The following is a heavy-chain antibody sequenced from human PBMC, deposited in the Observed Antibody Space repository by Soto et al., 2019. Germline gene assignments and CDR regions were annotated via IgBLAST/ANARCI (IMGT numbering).Heavy chain of an antibody. D-gene: IGHD2-15*01. V-gene: IGHV3-23*01. CDR2: ISGSGGNR. Sequence: EVQVLESGGGLEQPGGSLRLSCAASGFTFRSYVMSWVRQAPGKGLEWVSSISGSGGNRYYADSVKGRLTISRDNSNNTVYLQVDSLRAEDTAIYYCARFRSGIRWDFWGQGTLVTVSS. J-gene: IGHJ4*02. CDR3: ARFRSGIRWDF. CDR1: GFTFRSYV.